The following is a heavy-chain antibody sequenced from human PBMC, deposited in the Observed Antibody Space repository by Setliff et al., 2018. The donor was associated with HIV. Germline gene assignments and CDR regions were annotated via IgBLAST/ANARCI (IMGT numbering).Heavy chain of an antibody. CDR2: IYYSGST. CDR3: ARDRGSYNFWSGLARGDNWFDP. CDR1: SGSISSYY. Sequence: SETLSLTCTVSSGSISSYYWTWIRQPPGKGLEWIGYIYYSGSTNYNPSLKSRVTISVDTSKNQFSLNLTSVTAADTAVYYCARDRGSYNFWSGLARGDNWFDPWGQGTLVTVSS. D-gene: IGHD3-3*01. V-gene: IGHV4-59*01. J-gene: IGHJ5*02.